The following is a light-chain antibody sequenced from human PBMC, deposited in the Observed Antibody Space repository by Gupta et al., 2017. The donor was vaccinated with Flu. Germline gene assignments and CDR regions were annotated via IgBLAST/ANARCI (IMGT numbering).Light chain of an antibody. V-gene: IGKV1-8*01. Sequence: AIAMTQSASSFSASTGDRVTITCRASQGISSYLAWYQQKPGKAPKLLIYAASTLQSGVPSRFSGSGSGTDFTLTISCLQSEDFATYYCQQYYSYPWTFGQGTKVEIK. CDR1: QGISSY. CDR2: AAS. J-gene: IGKJ1*01. CDR3: QQYYSYPWT.